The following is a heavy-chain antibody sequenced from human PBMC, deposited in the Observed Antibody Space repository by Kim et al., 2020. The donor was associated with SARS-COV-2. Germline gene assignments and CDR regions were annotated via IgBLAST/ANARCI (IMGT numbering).Heavy chain of an antibody. CDR3: AKDPDTKWELLYVALDY. CDR2: ISGSGGST. J-gene: IGHJ4*02. CDR1: GFTFSSYA. Sequence: GGSLRLSCAASGFTFSSYAMSWVRQAPGKGLEWVSAISGSGGSTYYADSVKGRFTISRDNSKNTLYLQMNGLRAEDTAVYYCAKDPDTKWELLYVALDYWGQGTLVTVSS. V-gene: IGHV3-23*01. D-gene: IGHD1-26*01.